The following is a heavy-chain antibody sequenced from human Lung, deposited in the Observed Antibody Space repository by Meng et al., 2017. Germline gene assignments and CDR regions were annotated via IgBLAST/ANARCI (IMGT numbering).Heavy chain of an antibody. V-gene: IGHV3-21*01. J-gene: IGHJ4*02. CDR2: ISSDSRYI. CDR1: GFTFSNYS. D-gene: IGHD2-15*01. Sequence: EVQLVEPGGGLATPGGSLRLSCAASGFTFSNYSMNWVRQAPGKELEWVSYISSDSRYIFYADSVKGRFTISRDNGKKLLYLQMNSLSPEDTAVFYCARFETVGVATGDFWGQGTLVTVSS. CDR3: ARFETVGVATGDF.